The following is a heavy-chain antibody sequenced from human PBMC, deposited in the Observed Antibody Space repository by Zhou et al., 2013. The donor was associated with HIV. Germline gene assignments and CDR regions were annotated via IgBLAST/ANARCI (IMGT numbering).Heavy chain of an antibody. CDR3: ATTKIIAVAGPYFDY. D-gene: IGHD6-19*01. CDR1: GGTFSSYA. J-gene: IGHJ4*02. CDR2: IIPILGIA. V-gene: IGHV1-69*04. Sequence: QVQLVQSGAEVKKPGSSVKVSCKASGGTFSSYAISWVRQAPGQGLEWMGRIIPILGIANYAQKFQGRVTITADKSTSTAYMELSSLRSEDTAVYYCATTKIIAVAGPYFDYWGQGTLVTVSS.